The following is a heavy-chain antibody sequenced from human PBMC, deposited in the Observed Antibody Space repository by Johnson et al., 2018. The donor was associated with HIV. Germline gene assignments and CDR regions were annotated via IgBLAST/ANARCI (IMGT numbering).Heavy chain of an antibody. CDR2: IRYDGSDK. D-gene: IGHD3-3*01. J-gene: IGHJ3*01. CDR1: GFTFSRFG. CDR3: ARAGGTPFNFWSGYNRECDAFDV. Sequence: VQLVESGGDLVQPGGSLRLSCVASGFTFSRFGMHWVRQAPGKGLEWVAFIRYDGSDKYYADSVKGRFTISRDTSKNTLYLQMNSLRVEDPTVYYCARAGGTPFNFWSGYNRECDAFDVWGQGTMVTVSS. V-gene: IGHV3-30*02.